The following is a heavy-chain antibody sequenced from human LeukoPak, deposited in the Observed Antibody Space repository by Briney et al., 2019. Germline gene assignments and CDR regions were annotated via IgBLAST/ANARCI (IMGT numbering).Heavy chain of an antibody. Sequence: SETLSLTCAVYGGSFSGYYWSWIRQPPGKGLEWIGEINHSGSTNYNPSLKSRVTISVDTSKNQFSLKLSSATAADTAVYYCARGYYYDSSGLRNDAFDIWGQGTMVTVSS. D-gene: IGHD3-22*01. CDR2: INHSGST. V-gene: IGHV4-34*01. CDR3: ARGYYYDSSGLRNDAFDI. CDR1: GGSFSGYY. J-gene: IGHJ3*02.